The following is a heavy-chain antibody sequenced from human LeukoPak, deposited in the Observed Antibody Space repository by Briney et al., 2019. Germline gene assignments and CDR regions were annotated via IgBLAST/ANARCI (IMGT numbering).Heavy chain of an antibody. J-gene: IGHJ4*02. CDR2: ITNNGGTT. Sequence: AGGSLRLSCAASGFTFSSYAMNWVRQAPGKGLEWVSAITNNGGTTYYAGSVKGRFTISRDNSKNTLYLQMNSLRAEDTAIYHCAKDLWGSGWSYFDYWGQGTLVTVSS. D-gene: IGHD6-19*01. V-gene: IGHV3-23*01. CDR3: AKDLWGSGWSYFDY. CDR1: GFTFSSYA.